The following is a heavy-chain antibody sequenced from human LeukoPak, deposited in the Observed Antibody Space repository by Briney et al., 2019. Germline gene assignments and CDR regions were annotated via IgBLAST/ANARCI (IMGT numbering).Heavy chain of an antibody. D-gene: IGHD2-8*01. V-gene: IGHV1-2*02. Sequence: ASVKVSCKASGYTFTTQYIHWVRQAAGQGLEWLGWINPNSSGTKYAQNFQGRVTMTRDTSITTAYMELNWLTTADTAMYYCARGNDYGDYWGQGTPVTVSS. CDR3: ARGNDYGDY. J-gene: IGHJ4*02. CDR2: INPNSSGT. CDR1: GYTFTTQY.